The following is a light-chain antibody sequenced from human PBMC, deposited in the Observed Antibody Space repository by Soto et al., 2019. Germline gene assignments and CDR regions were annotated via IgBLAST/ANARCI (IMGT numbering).Light chain of an antibody. Sequence: IQLTQSPSSLSASVGDRVTITCRASQGISSYLAWYQQKPGKAPKLLIYAASTLQSGVPSRFSGSGSGTDFTLTIRSMQTEDFATYYCQQLNSYPPTFGGGTKVDIK. CDR3: QQLNSYPPT. V-gene: IGKV1-9*01. CDR1: QGISSY. J-gene: IGKJ4*01. CDR2: AAS.